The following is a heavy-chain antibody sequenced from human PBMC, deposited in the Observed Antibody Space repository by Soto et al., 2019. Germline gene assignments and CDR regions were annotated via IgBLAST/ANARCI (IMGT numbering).Heavy chain of an antibody. CDR1: GFAFSDYY. J-gene: IGHJ4*02. Sequence: GSLRLSGAASGFAFSDYYMAWIRQAPGKGLEWLSYISDTGRTIYYADSVEGRFTISRDNAKNSVDLQMNGLSAEDTAVYYCTRATCSGGSCLFIYWGRGTLVTVSS. V-gene: IGHV3-11*01. CDR2: ISDTGRTI. CDR3: TRATCSGGSCLFIY. D-gene: IGHD2-15*01.